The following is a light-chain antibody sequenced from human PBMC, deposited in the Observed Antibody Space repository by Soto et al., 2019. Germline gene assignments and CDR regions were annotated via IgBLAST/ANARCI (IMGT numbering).Light chain of an antibody. CDR2: EVS. J-gene: IGLJ2*01. V-gene: IGLV2-14*01. CDR1: SSDVGGYNY. CDR3: SSYTSSRTLEVV. Sequence: QSALTQPASVSGSPGQSITISCTGTSSDVGGYNYVSWYQQHPGKAPKLMIYEVSNRPSGVSNRFSGSKSGNTASLTISGLQAEDEADYYCSSYTSSRTLEVVFGVGTKLTVL.